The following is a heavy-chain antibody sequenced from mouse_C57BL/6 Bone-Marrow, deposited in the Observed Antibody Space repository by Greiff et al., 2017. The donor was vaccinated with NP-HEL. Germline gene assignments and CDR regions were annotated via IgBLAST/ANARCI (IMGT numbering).Heavy chain of an antibody. D-gene: IGHD1-1*01. J-gene: IGHJ1*03. CDR2: IYPGDGDT. CDR1: GYAFSSSW. V-gene: IGHV1-82*01. CDR3: AQSTVVAKGGWYFDV. Sequence: VQLQQSGPELVKPGASVKISCKASGYAFSSSWMNWVKQRPGKGLEWIGRIYPGDGDTNYNGKFKGKATLTADKSSSTAYMQLSSLTSEDSAVYVCAQSTVVAKGGWYFDVWGTGTTVTVSS.